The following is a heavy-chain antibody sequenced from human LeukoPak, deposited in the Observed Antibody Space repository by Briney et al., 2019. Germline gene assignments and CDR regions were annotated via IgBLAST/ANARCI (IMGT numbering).Heavy chain of an antibody. Sequence: GGSLRLSCAASGFTFSYYYMSGVRQAPGKGLEWVGRIKSKTDGGTTDYAAPVKGRFTISRDDSKNTLYLQMNSLKTEDTAVYYCTTDLELLWFGELSPYYFDYWGQGTLVTVSS. V-gene: IGHV3-15*01. CDR1: GFTFSYYY. D-gene: IGHD3-10*01. J-gene: IGHJ4*02. CDR2: IKSKTDGGTT. CDR3: TTDLELLWFGELSPYYFDY.